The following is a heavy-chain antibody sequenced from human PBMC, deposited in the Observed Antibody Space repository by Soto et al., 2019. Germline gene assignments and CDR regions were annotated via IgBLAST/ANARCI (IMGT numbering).Heavy chain of an antibody. D-gene: IGHD6-19*01. CDR3: TRHAGPCLVLNDAFDI. CDR2: IRSKANSYAT. J-gene: IGHJ3*02. V-gene: IGHV3-73*01. CDR1: GFTFSGSA. Sequence: GGSLRLSCAASGFTFSGSAMHWVRQASGKGLEWVGRIRSKANSYATAYAASVKGRFTISRDDSKNTAYLQMNSLKTEDTAVYYCTRHAGPCLVLNDAFDIWGQGTMVTVSS.